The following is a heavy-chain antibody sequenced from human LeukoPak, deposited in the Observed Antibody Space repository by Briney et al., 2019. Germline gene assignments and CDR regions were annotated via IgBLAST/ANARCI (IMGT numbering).Heavy chain of an antibody. V-gene: IGHV1-2*02. D-gene: IGHD3-16*01. CDR3: ARADRLHGGPYLIGP. CDR2: INPNSGGT. CDR1: GYSFTDYY. Sequence: ASVTVSCKTSGYSFTDYYMHWVRQAPGQGLEWMVWINPNSGGTSSAQKFQGRVTMTRDTSITTVYMDVNWLTSDDTAMYYCARADRLHGGPYLIGPWGQGTLVTVSS. J-gene: IGHJ5*02.